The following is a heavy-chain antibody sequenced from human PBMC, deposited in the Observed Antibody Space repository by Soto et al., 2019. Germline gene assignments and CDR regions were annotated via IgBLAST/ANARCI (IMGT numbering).Heavy chain of an antibody. CDR3: TKGSIPAVGRVFFEC. V-gene: IGHV3-23*01. CDR1: PFFFNGFD. Sequence: PGGTLRLSCAPAPFFFNGFDMSWVRHAPGIGLEWVSTISGNAGNINYAGSVSGRFSSSRDSSKNSVDLQMNSLRVEDTAVYFCTKGSIPAVGRVFFECLGQGTLVAVSS. CDR2: ISGNAGNI. J-gene: IGHJ4*02. D-gene: IGHD6-13*01.